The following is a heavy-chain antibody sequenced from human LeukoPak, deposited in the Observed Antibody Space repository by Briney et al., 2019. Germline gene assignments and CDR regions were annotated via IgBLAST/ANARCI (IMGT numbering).Heavy chain of an antibody. CDR3: ARDLPSSSWYYFDY. CDR1: GFTFTTYS. V-gene: IGHV3-30*03. D-gene: IGHD6-13*01. J-gene: IGHJ4*02. Sequence: PGGSLRLSCEASGFTFTTYSMTWVRQVPGKGLEWVAVISNDGTTQYYADSVKGRFTISRDNFKNTLFLQMNSLRAEDTAVYYCARDLPSSSWYYFDYWGQGTLVTVSS. CDR2: ISNDGTTQ.